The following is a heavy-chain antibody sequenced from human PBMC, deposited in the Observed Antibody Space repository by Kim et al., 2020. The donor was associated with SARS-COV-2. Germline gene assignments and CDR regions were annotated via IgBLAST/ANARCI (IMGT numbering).Heavy chain of an antibody. D-gene: IGHD3-10*01. V-gene: IGHV3-7*01. J-gene: IGHJ4*02. CDR3: AALDSVQVPGGI. Sequence: YVASWKGRLTMARDNAKNSLYLQMSSLRTDDTAIYYCAALDSVQVPGGIWGQGTLVTVSS.